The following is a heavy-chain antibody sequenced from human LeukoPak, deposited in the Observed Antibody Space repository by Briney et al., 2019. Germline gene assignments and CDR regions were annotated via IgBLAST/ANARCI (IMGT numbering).Heavy chain of an antibody. CDR1: GGSISSGSYY. V-gene: IGHV4-61*02. CDR2: IYTSGST. Sequence: SQTLSLTCTVSGGSISSGSYYWSWIRQPAGKGLEWIGRIYTSGSTNYNPSLKSRVTISVDTSKNQFSLKLSSVTAADTAVYYCARQGYSSPHFDYWGQGTLVTVSS. J-gene: IGHJ4*02. CDR3: ARQGYSSPHFDY. D-gene: IGHD6-13*01.